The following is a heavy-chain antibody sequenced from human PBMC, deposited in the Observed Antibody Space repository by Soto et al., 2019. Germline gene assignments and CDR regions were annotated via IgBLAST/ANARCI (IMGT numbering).Heavy chain of an antibody. D-gene: IGHD6-13*01. J-gene: IGHJ4*02. V-gene: IGHV4-31*03. Sequence: QVQLQESGPGLVKPSQTLSLTCTVSGGSISSGGYYWSWIRQHPGKGLEWIGYIYHSGSTYYNPSLKSRVTISVDTSKNQFSLKLSSVTAADTAVYYCVGGRAAAGTGGDYWGQGTLVTVSS. CDR1: GGSISSGGYY. CDR3: VGGRAAAGTGGDY. CDR2: IYHSGST.